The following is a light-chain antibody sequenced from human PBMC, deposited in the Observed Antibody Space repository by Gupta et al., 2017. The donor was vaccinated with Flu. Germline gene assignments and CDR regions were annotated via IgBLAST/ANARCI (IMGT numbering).Light chain of an antibody. V-gene: IGKV1-33*01. CDR3: QQYDILPYS. J-gene: IGKJ2*01. Sequence: PSSLSASVGDRVTMSCQASQDIRKGLTWYQQKPGRAPKLLIYDASNLETGVPSRFSGSGSGTDFTFTISSLQPEDFATYYCQQYDILPYSFGQGTKLEIK. CDR1: QDIRKG. CDR2: DAS.